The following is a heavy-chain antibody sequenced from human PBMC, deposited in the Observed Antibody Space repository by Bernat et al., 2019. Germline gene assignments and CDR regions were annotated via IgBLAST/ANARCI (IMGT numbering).Heavy chain of an antibody. D-gene: IGHD3-16*01. J-gene: IGHJ6*02. Sequence: QVQLVESGGGVVQPGRSLRLSCAASGFTFSSYGMHWVRQAPGKGLEWVAVISYDGSNKYYEDSVKGRFTISRDNSKNTLYLQMNSLRAEDTAVYYCAKDWALYYYYYGMDVWGQGTTVTVSS. CDR1: GFTFSSYG. CDR2: ISYDGSNK. CDR3: AKDWALYYYYYGMDV. V-gene: IGHV3-30*18.